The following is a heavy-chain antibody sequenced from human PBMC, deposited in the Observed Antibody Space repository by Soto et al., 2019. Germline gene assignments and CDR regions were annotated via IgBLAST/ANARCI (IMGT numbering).Heavy chain of an antibody. CDR3: ARGDEYFDY. CDR2: INHSGST. J-gene: IGHJ4*02. CDR1: GGSFSGYY. V-gene: IGHV4-34*01. Sequence: SETLSLTCAVYGGSFSGYYWSWIRQPPGEGLEWIGEINHSGSTNYNPSLKSRVTISVDTSKNQFSLKLSSVTAADTAVYYCARGDEYFDYWGQGTLVTVSS.